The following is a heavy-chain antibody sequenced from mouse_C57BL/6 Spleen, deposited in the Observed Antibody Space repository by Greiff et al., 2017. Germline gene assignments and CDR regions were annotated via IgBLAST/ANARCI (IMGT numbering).Heavy chain of an antibody. D-gene: IGHD1-1*01. CDR3: ARDTDEGAMDY. V-gene: IGHV5-4*01. Sequence: DVQLVESGGGLVKPGGSLKLSCAASGFTFSSYAMSWVRQTPEKRLEWVATISDGGSYTYYPDNVKGRFTISRDNAKNNLYLQMSHLKSEDTAMYYCARDTDEGAMDYWGQGTSVTVSS. J-gene: IGHJ4*01. CDR2: ISDGGSYT. CDR1: GFTFSSYA.